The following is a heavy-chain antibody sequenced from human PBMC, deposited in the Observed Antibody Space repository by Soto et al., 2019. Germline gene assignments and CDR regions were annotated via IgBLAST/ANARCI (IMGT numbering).Heavy chain of an antibody. D-gene: IGHD2-2*01. CDR1: GFTFGSYA. CDR2: LGGNGFTT. CDR3: ATALRPSLNFFYDIDV. J-gene: IGHJ6*03. V-gene: IGHV3-23*01. Sequence: EVQLLESGGGLVQPGGSLRLSCVVSGFTFGSYAMSWVRQAPEKGPEWVAILGGNGFTTYYADSVKGRFTISGDKSKSTLFLQMNSLRDDDTGVYYCATALRPSLNFFYDIDVWGRGTAVPVSS.